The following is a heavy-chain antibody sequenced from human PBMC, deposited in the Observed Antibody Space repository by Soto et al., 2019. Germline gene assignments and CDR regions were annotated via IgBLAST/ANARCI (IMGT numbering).Heavy chain of an antibody. J-gene: IGHJ6*02. Sequence: GGSLRLSCAASGFTFSSYAMSWVRQAPGKGLEWVSAISGSGGSTYYADSVKGRFTISRDNSKNTLYLQMNSLRAEDTAVYYCARVITIFGVVPYGMDVWGQGTTVTVSS. V-gene: IGHV3-23*01. CDR1: GFTFSSYA. CDR2: ISGSGGST. D-gene: IGHD3-3*01. CDR3: ARVITIFGVVPYGMDV.